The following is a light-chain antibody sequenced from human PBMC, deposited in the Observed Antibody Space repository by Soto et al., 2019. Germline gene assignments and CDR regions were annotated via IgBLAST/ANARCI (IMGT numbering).Light chain of an antibody. V-gene: IGLV2-14*01. CDR1: SSDVGGYNY. CDR2: EVS. Sequence: QSVLTQPASVSGSPGQSITISCTGTSSDVGGYNYVSWYQQHPGKAPKLLIYEVSNRPSGVSNRFSGSKSGNTASLTISGVQAEDEADYYCSSYASSSTPLCVFGTGTKLTVL. CDR3: SSYASSSTPLCV. J-gene: IGLJ1*01.